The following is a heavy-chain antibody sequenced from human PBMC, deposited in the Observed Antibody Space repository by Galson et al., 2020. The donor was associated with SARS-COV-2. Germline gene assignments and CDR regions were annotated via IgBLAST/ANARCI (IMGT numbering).Heavy chain of an antibody. CDR3: AGALYYYGSGSYLGALEY. Sequence: ASVKVSCKASGYTFTSYGISWVRQAPGQGLEWMGWLSAYNGNTNYAQKLQGSVTMTTDTSTRTAYMELRSLRSDETAGYYWAGALYYYGSGSYLGALEYWGQGTLVTVSS. J-gene: IGHJ4*02. D-gene: IGHD3-10*01. CDR1: GYTFTSYG. CDR2: LSAYNGNT. V-gene: IGHV1-18*01.